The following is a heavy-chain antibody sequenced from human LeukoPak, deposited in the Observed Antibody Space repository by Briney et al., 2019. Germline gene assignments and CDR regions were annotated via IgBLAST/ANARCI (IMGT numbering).Heavy chain of an antibody. CDR2: INANGGST. CDR3: AKDRCSNGIGCYYYYMEV. V-gene: IGHV3-23*01. D-gene: IGHD2-8*01. J-gene: IGHJ6*03. CDR1: GFTFSNYA. Sequence: PGGSLRLSCAASGFTFSNYAMNWVRQAPGKRLEGVSSINANGGSTYYADSVKGRFTISRDNSKNTLYLQMNSLRTEDTAVHYCAKDRCSNGIGCYYYYMEVWGKGTTVTISS.